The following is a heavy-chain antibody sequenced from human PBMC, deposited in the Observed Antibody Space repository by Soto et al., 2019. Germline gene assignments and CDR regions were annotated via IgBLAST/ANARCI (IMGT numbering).Heavy chain of an antibody. CDR3: ARGLSGWPLDY. Sequence: GGSLRLSCAASGFTFSSYGMHWVRQAPGKGLEWVAVIWYDGSNKYYADSVEGRFTISRDNSKNTLYLQMNSLRAEDTAVYYCARGLSGWPLDYWGQGTLVTVSS. CDR2: IWYDGSNK. CDR1: GFTFSSYG. V-gene: IGHV3-33*01. D-gene: IGHD6-19*01. J-gene: IGHJ4*02.